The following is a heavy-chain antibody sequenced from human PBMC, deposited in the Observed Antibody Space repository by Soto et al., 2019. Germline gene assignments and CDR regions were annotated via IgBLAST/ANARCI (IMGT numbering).Heavy chain of an antibody. D-gene: IGHD4-4*01. V-gene: IGHV4-31*03. Sequence: PSETLSLTCTVSGGSISSGGYYWSWIRQHPGKGLEWIGYIYYSGSTYYNPSLKSRVTISVDTSKNQFSLKLSSVTAADTAVYYCARYPYSNSVFGNWFDPWGQGTLVTVSS. J-gene: IGHJ5*02. CDR3: ARYPYSNSVFGNWFDP. CDR1: GGSISSGGYY. CDR2: IYYSGST.